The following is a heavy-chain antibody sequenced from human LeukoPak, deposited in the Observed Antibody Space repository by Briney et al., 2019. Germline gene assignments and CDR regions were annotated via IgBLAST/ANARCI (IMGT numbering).Heavy chain of an antibody. CDR2: IYYSGST. Sequence: SETLSLTCTVSGGSISSSSYYWGWIRQPPWKGLEWIGSIYYSGSTYYNPSLKSRVTISVDTSKNQFSLKLSSVTAADTAVYYCARDLTYYYVGRTIYYMDVWGKGTTVTVSS. V-gene: IGHV4-39*07. D-gene: IGHD3-10*02. CDR1: GGSISSSSYY. J-gene: IGHJ6*03. CDR3: ARDLTYYYVGRTIYYMDV.